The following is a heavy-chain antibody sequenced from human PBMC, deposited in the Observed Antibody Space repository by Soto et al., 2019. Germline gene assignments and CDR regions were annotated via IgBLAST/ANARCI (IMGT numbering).Heavy chain of an antibody. D-gene: IGHD4-17*01. CDR3: ARHFPTVTPAMDV. J-gene: IGHJ6*03. Sequence: ASVKVSCKASGYTFTGYYMHWVRQAPGQGLEWMGWSNPNSGGTNYAQKFQGWVTMTRDTSISTAYMELSRLRSDDTAVYYCARHFPTVTPAMDVWGKGTTVIVSS. CDR1: GYTFTGYY. CDR2: SNPNSGGT. V-gene: IGHV1-2*04.